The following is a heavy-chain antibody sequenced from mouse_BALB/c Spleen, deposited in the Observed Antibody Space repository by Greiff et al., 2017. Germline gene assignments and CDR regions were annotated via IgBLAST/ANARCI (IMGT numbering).Heavy chain of an antibody. CDR3: ARGGLRDFDY. CDR2: ISSGGSYT. Sequence: EVMLVESGGDLVKPGGSLKLSCAASGFTFSSYGMSWVRQTPDKRLEWVATISSGGSYTYYPDSVKGRFTISRDNAKNTLYLQMSSLKSEDTAMYYCARGGLRDFDYWGQGTTLTVSS. J-gene: IGHJ2*01. V-gene: IGHV5-6*01. CDR1: GFTFSSYG.